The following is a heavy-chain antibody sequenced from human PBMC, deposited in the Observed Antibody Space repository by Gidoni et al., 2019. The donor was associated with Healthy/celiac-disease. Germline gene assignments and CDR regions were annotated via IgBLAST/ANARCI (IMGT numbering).Heavy chain of an antibody. Sequence: EVQLVESGGGLVQPGGSLRLSCAASGFTFRSYWMHWVRQAPGKGLVWVSRINSDGSSTSYADSVKGRFTISRDNAKNTLYLQMNSLRAEDTAVYYCARVGSGSYPGAFDIWGQGTMVTVSS. CDR3: ARVGSGSYPGAFDI. V-gene: IGHV3-74*01. J-gene: IGHJ3*02. CDR1: GFTFRSYW. CDR2: INSDGSST. D-gene: IGHD1-26*01.